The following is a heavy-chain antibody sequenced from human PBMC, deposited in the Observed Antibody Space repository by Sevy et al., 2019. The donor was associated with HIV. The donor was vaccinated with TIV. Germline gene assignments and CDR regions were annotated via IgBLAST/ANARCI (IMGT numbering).Heavy chain of an antibody. V-gene: IGHV1-2*02. CDR2: INPNSGGT. D-gene: IGHD2-21*02. J-gene: IGHJ4*02. CDR3: TGSAAEAKNFYCGGDCYSDY. Sequence: ASVKVSCKASGYTFTGYYLHWVRQAPGQGLEWMGWINPNSGGTNYAPKFQGRVTMTRDTSISTASMEPSRLRSDDTAVYYCTGSAAEAKNFYCGGDCYSDYWGQGTLVTVSS. CDR1: GYTFTGYY.